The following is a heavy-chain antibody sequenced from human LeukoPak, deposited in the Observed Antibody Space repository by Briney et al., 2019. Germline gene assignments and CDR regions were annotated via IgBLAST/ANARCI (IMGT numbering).Heavy chain of an antibody. V-gene: IGHV3-7*01. CDR2: IKQDGSEK. J-gene: IGHJ3*02. CDR3: ARAQWLVPFYALDI. CDR1: GFTFSSYW. Sequence: GGSLRLSCAASGFTFSSYWMSWVRQAPGKGLEWVANIKQDGSEKYYVDSVKGRFTISRDNAKNSLYLQMNSLRAEDTAVYYCARAQWLVPFYALDIWGQGTMVTVSS. D-gene: IGHD6-19*01.